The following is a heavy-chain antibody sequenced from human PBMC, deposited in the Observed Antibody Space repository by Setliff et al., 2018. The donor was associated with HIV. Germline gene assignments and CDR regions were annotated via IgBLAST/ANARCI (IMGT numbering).Heavy chain of an antibody. J-gene: IGHJ4*02. CDR1: GFTFGDYA. V-gene: IGHV3-49*04. Sequence: GGSLRLSCTVSGFTFGDYAMSWVRQAPGKGLEWVGFIRSKAYGGTTEYAASVKGRFTISRDDSKNTLYLQMNSLRAEDTAVYYCARGPTFYYDGSGSDCWGQGTLVTVSS. CDR2: IRSKAYGGTT. CDR3: ARGPTFYYDGSGSDC. D-gene: IGHD3-22*01.